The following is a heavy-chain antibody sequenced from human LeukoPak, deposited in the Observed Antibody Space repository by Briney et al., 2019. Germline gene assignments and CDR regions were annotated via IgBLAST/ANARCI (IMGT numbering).Heavy chain of an antibody. D-gene: IGHD2-2*01. V-gene: IGHV3-74*01. J-gene: IGHJ5*02. CDR3: AKDLEIVVVPAAIAARNNWFDP. CDR1: GFTYGNYL. Sequence: GGSLRLSCAASGFTYGNYLMHWVRQAPGKGLVWVSRISPDGRSTNYADFVKGRFTVSRDNAMNTVYLQMNSLRAEDTAVYYCAKDLEIVVVPAAIAARNNWFDPWGQGTLVTVSS. CDR2: ISPDGRST.